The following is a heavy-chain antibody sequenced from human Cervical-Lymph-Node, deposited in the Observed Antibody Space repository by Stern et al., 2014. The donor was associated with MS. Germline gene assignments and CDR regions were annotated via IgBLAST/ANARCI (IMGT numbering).Heavy chain of an antibody. D-gene: IGHD1-26*01. V-gene: IGHV4-39*01. CDR1: GGSISSSTYY. J-gene: IGHJ4*02. CDR2: IYYSGVT. Sequence: VQLVESGPGLVKPSETLSLTCTVSGGSISSSTYYWAWIRQPPGKGLEWIGNIYYSGVTYYNPSLKSRVTLSAAITKNQLSPKLSSVTAADTAIYYCARHDSVPRTSQLYSARDRGPGYFDYWGQGTLVTVSS. CDR3: ARHDSVPRTSQLYSARDRGPGYFDY.